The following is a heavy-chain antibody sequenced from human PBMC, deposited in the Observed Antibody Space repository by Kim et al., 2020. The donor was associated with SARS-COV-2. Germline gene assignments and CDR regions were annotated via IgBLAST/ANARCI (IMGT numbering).Heavy chain of an antibody. V-gene: IGHV3-48*03. Sequence: YADCVKARSTDTRDNAKNSLYLQMNGLGAEDTAVYYGARHEVTAVTFDYWGQGTLVTVSS. J-gene: IGHJ4*02. CDR3: ARHEVTAVTFDY. D-gene: IGHD4-17*01.